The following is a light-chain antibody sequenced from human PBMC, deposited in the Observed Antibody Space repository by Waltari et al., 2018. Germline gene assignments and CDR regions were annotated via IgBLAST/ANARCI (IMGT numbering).Light chain of an antibody. V-gene: IGKV3-20*01. CDR1: QGVSSA. CDR2: VAS. Sequence: EIVLAQSPGTLSLSPGARATLSCRASQGVSSALAWYQQKPGQAPSLLLYVASLRATGIPDRFSGSGSGTYFSLTITRLEPEDFAVYFCQHYVRLPATFGQGTKVEIK. CDR3: QHYVRLPAT. J-gene: IGKJ1*01.